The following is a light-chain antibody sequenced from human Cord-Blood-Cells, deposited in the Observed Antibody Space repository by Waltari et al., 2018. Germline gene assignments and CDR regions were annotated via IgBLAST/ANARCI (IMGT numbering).Light chain of an antibody. V-gene: IGKV3-20*01. Sequence: EIVLPQSPGTLPLSPGERATLSCRARQSVSSSYLAWYQQKPGQAPRLLIYGASSRATGIPDRFSGSGSGTDFTLTISRLEPEEFAVYYCQQYGSSLLTFGGGTKVEIK. CDR3: QQYGSSLLT. J-gene: IGKJ4*01. CDR1: QSVSSSY. CDR2: GAS.